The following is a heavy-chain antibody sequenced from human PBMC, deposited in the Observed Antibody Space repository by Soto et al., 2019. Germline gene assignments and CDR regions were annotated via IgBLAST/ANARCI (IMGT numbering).Heavy chain of an antibody. CDR3: ARDSYCSGGSCYPGPFDY. Sequence: GGSLILSCAASGYTFSSYSMNWVRQAPGKGLEWLSYISSSSSTIYYADSVKGRFTISRDNAKNSLYLQMNSLRAEDTAVYYCARDSYCSGGSCYPGPFDYWGQGTLVTVSS. J-gene: IGHJ4*02. D-gene: IGHD2-15*01. CDR1: GYTFSSYS. V-gene: IGHV3-48*01. CDR2: ISSSSSTI.